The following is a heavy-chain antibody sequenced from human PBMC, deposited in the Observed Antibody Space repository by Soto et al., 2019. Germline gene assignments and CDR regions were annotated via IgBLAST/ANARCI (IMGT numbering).Heavy chain of an antibody. V-gene: IGHV3-23*01. CDR2: ISGSGGST. D-gene: IGHD3-22*01. CDR3: AHRNYYESRGYYYYFDY. J-gene: IGHJ4*02. Sequence: PGGSLRLSCAASGFTFSSYWMHWVRQAPGKGLEWVSGISGSGGSTYYADSVKGRFTISRDNSKNTLYLQMNSLGAEDTAVYYCAHRNYYESRGYYYYFDYWGQGTLVTVSS. CDR1: GFTFSSYW.